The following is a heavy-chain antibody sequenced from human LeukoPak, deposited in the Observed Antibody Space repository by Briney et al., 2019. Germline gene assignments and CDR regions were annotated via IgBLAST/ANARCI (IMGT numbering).Heavy chain of an antibody. CDR2: ISSSGSTI. CDR1: GFTFSRYE. J-gene: IGHJ1*01. Sequence: GGSLRLSCAASGFTFSRYEMNWVRQAPGKGLEWVSYISSSGSTIYYADSVKGRFTISRDNAKNSLYLQMNSLRAEDTAVYYCARGLRYYDSSGYPEYFQHWGQGTLVTVSS. V-gene: IGHV3-48*03. CDR3: ARGLRYYDSSGYPEYFQH. D-gene: IGHD3-22*01.